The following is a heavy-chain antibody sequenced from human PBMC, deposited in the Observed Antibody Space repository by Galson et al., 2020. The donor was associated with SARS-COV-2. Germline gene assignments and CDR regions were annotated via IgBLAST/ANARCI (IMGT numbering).Heavy chain of an antibody. CDR1: GFTFSSYA. Sequence: GESLKISCAASGFTFSSYAMHWVRQVPGKGLEWVAVISYDGSNKYYADSVKGRFTISRDNSKNTLYLQMNSLRAEDTAVYYCAREGIVVAHDAFDIWGQGTMVTVSS. CDR3: AREGIVVAHDAFDI. D-gene: IGHD3-22*01. V-gene: IGHV3-30*04. J-gene: IGHJ3*02. CDR2: ISYDGSNK.